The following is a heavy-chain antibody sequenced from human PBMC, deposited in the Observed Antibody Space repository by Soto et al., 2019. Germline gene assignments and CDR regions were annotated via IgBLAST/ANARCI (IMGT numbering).Heavy chain of an antibody. CDR2: ISYDGSDK. CDR1: GFTFSNRG. J-gene: IGHJ5*02. Sequence: WGSLRLSCSASGFTFSNRGFHWVRQAPGKGLEWAAVISYDGSDKYYADSVKGRFTISRDNSKKTLYLQMASLRADDTAVYYCARGSSGVTYRPAADSWGQGTLVTVSS. CDR3: ARGSSGVTYRPAADS. D-gene: IGHD3-10*01. V-gene: IGHV3-30*03.